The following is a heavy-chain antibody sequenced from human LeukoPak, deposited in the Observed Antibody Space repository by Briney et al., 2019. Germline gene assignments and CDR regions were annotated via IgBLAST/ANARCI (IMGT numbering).Heavy chain of an antibody. CDR2: IYPGDSDA. CDR1: GYSFTNYW. CDR3: ARLSGSYYEYFDY. D-gene: IGHD3-10*01. Sequence: GESLKISCKGSGYSFTNYWIGWVRQMPGKGLKWMGIIYPGDSDARYSPSFQGQVTISADKSISTAYLQWSSLKASDTAMYYCARLSGSYYEYFDYWGQGTLVTVSS. V-gene: IGHV5-51*01. J-gene: IGHJ4*02.